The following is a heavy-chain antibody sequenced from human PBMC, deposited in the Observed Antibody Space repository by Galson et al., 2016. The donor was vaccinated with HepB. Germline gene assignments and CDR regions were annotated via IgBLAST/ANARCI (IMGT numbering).Heavy chain of an antibody. CDR1: GGSISSGAYY. CDR3: ARDSRSHGMAAADP. J-gene: IGHJ5*02. Sequence: TLSLTCTVSGGSISSGAYYWSWIRQHPGKGLEWIGYIYYSGSTYYNPSFKSRVTISIDTSKNQFSLKLSSVTAADTAVYYCARDSRSHGMAAADPWGQGTLVTVSS. CDR2: IYYSGST. V-gene: IGHV4-31*03. D-gene: IGHD6-13*01.